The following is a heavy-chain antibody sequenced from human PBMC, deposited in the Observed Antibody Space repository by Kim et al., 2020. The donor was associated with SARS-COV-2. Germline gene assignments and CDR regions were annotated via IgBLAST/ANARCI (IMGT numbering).Heavy chain of an antibody. Sequence: SETLSLTCTVSGGSISSYYWSWIRQPPGKGLEWIGYIYYSGSTNYNPSLKSRVTISVDTSKNQFSLKLSSVTAADTAVYYCARDRLDYGDYYYYGMDVWGQGTTVTVSS. CDR2: IYYSGST. D-gene: IGHD4-17*01. CDR3: ARDRLDYGDYYYYGMDV. V-gene: IGHV4-59*01. J-gene: IGHJ6*02. CDR1: GGSISSYY.